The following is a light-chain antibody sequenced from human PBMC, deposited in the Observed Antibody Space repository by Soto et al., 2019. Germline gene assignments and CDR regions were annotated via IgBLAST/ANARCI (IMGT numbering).Light chain of an antibody. Sequence: DIQMTQSPSTLSGSVGDRVTITCRASQTISSWLAWYQQKPGKAPKLLTYKASTLQSGVPSRFSGSGSGTEFTLTISSLQPDDFATYYCQHYNSYSEAFGQGTKVDI. CDR1: QTISSW. J-gene: IGKJ1*01. CDR2: KAS. V-gene: IGKV1-5*03. CDR3: QHYNSYSEA.